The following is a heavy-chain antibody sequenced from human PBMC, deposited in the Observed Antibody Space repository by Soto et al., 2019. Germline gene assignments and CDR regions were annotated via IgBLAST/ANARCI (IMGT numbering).Heavy chain of an antibody. CDR3: ARELDYGGNSLPFDI. D-gene: IGHD4-17*01. CDR1: GGTFSSYA. CDR2: IIPIFGTA. V-gene: IGHV1-69*12. Sequence: QVQLVQSGAEVKKPGSSVKVSCKASGGTFSSYAISWVRQAPGQGLEWMGGIIPIFGTANYAQKFQGRVTIXEDXSXTTAYMELSSLRSEDTAVYYCARELDYGGNSLPFDIWGQGTMVTVSS. J-gene: IGHJ3*02.